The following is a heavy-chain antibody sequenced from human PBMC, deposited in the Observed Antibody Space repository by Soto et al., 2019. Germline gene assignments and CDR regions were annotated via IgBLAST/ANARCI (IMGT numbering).Heavy chain of an antibody. CDR3: ARGDCVGGSCYSLAGSFYYYMDV. Sequence: EVKLVESGGGLVQPGGSLRPSCVASGFTFSNYWMYWVRQAPGQGLVWVSRINSDGSVSRYVDSVKGRLTISRDNVKNTLYLQMNSLRVEDTAVYYCARGDCVGGSCYSLAGSFYYYMDVWGKGTTVTVFS. V-gene: IGHV3-74*01. CDR1: GFTFSNYW. J-gene: IGHJ6*03. D-gene: IGHD2-15*01. CDR2: INSDGSVS.